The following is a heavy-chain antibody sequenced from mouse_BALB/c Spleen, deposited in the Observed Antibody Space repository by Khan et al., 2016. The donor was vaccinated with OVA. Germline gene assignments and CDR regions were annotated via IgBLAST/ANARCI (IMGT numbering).Heavy chain of an antibody. CDR1: GYSITSGYG. V-gene: IGHV3-2*02. D-gene: IGHD1-2*01. CDR3: ARTAMIKY. Sequence: EVELVESGPGLVKPSQSLSLTCTVTGYSITSGYGWNWIRQFPGNQLEWMGYISYSGSTNYNPYIKSRISIPRDTSKNQFFLQLNSVTTEDTATYYCARTAMIKYGGQGTTLTVSS. CDR2: ISYSGST. J-gene: IGHJ2*01.